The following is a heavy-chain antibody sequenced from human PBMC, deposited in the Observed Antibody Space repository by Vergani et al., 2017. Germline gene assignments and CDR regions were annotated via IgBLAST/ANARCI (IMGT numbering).Heavy chain of an antibody. CDR3: ARDRRIYLAEKEYYYYGMDV. D-gene: IGHD2/OR15-2a*01. J-gene: IGHJ6*02. V-gene: IGHV3-23*01. Sequence: EVQLLESGGGLVQPGGSLRLSCAASGFTFSTYAMTWVRQAPGKGLEWVSTISSDGGSTYYADSVKGRFTISRDNSKNTLSLQMNSLTAEDTAVYYCARDRRIYLAEKEYYYYGMDVWGQGTTVTVSS. CDR1: GFTFSTYA. CDR2: ISSDGGST.